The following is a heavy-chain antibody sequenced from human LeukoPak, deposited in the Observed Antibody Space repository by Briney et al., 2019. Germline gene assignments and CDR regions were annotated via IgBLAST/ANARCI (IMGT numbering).Heavy chain of an antibody. CDR3: ARELYCSGGSCPYYYGMDV. CDR1: GFIVSSNY. V-gene: IGHV3-53*04. Sequence: GSLRLSCAASGFIVSSNYMSWVRQAPGKGLEWVSVIYSGGSTYYADSVKGRFTISRHNSKNTLYLQMNSLRAEDTAVYYCARELYCSGGSCPYYYGMDVWGQGTTVTVSS. D-gene: IGHD2-15*01. J-gene: IGHJ6*02. CDR2: IYSGGST.